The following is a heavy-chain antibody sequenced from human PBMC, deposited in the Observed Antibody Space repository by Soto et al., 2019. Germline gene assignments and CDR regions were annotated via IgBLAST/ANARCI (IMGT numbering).Heavy chain of an antibody. Sequence: GESLRLSCAASGFICSSYDMSWVRRAPGKGLEWVSTILVGGSTHYEDSVKGRFTISRDRSKNTLYLQMNSLSAGNTAVYYCAKATATVGGAFDVCGQGTMVTVSS. CDR1: GFICSSYD. J-gene: IGHJ3*01. V-gene: IGHV3-23*01. CDR2: ILVGGST. D-gene: IGHD1-1*01. CDR3: AKATATVGGAFDV.